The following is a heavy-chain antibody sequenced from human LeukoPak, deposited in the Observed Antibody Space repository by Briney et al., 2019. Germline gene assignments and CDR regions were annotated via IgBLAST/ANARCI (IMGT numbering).Heavy chain of an antibody. CDR3: ATDRNSGKYYDY. V-gene: IGHV3-33*01. D-gene: IGHD1-26*01. CDR1: GLRFRNYG. Sequence: GRSLRLSCVVSGLRFRNYGMHWVRQAPGKGLEWVAVIYYDGSNQYYADSVKGRFTVSRDNAKNTLYLQMDSLRAEDTVVYYCATDRNSGKYYDYWGQGTLVTVSS. CDR2: IYYDGSNQ. J-gene: IGHJ4*02.